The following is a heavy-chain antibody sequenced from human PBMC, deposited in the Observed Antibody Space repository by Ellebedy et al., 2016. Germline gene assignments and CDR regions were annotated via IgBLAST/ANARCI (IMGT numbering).Heavy chain of an antibody. J-gene: IGHJ4*02. Sequence: SETLSLXXTVSGGSISSSSYYWGWIRQPPGKGLEWIGEINHSGSTNYNPSLKSRVTISVDTSKNQFSLKLSSVTAADTAVYYCARGRTTVTTSQVAYFDYWGQGTLVTVSS. CDR2: INHSGST. CDR3: ARGRTTVTTSQVAYFDY. D-gene: IGHD4-17*01. CDR1: GGSISSSSYY. V-gene: IGHV4-39*07.